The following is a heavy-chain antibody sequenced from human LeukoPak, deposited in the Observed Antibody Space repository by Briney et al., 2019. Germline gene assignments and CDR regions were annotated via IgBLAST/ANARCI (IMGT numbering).Heavy chain of an antibody. CDR3: VKTTVTSSYFDYFDY. CDR2: ISSNGGNT. J-gene: IGHJ4*02. CDR1: GFSFSICS. Sequence: PGGSLRLSCSASGFSFSICSMHWVRQAPEKGLEYVSAISSNGGNTNYADSVKGRFTISRDNSKNTLYLQMSSLRAEDTAVYYCVKTTVTSSYFDYFDYRGQGTLVTVSS. D-gene: IGHD4-17*01. V-gene: IGHV3-64D*09.